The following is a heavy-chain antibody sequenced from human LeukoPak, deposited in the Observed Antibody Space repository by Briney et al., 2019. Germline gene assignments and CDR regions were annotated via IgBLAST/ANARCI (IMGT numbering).Heavy chain of an antibody. V-gene: IGHV4-34*01. J-gene: IGHJ4*02. D-gene: IGHD3-3*01. Sequence: SETLSLTCAVYGGSFSGYYWSWIRQPPGKGLEWIGEINHSGSTNYNPSLKSRVTISVDTSKNQFSLKLSSVTAADTAVYYCAARNYDFWSGYSHFDYWGQGTLVTVSS. CDR2: INHSGST. CDR1: GGSFSGYY. CDR3: AARNYDFWSGYSHFDY.